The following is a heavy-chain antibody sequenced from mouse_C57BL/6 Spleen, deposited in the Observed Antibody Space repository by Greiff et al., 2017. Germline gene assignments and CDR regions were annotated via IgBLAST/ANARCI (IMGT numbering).Heavy chain of an antibody. J-gene: IGHJ3*01. CDR3: ARSANWDGYWCAY. V-gene: IGHV8-12*01. CDR2: IYWDDDK. Sequence: QVTLKVSGPGILQSSQTLSLTCSFSGFSLSTSGMGVSWIRQPSGKVLEWLAHIYWDDDKRYNPSLTRRLTISKATSRTQVSHMITSVDTADTAAYYCARSANWDGYWCAYWGQGALVTVTA. CDR1: GFSLSTSGMG. D-gene: IGHD4-1*01.